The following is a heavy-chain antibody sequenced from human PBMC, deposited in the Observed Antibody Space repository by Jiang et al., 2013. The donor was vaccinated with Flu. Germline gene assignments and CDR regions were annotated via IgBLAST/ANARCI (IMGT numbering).Heavy chain of an antibody. Sequence: PGLLKPSETLSLTCTVSGGSISSSSYYWGWIRQPPGKGLEWIGSIYYSGSTYYNPSLKSRVTISVDTSKNQFSLKLSSVTAADTAVYYCARAGGYSSGWIDPWGQGTLVTVSS. D-gene: IGHD6-19*01. CDR3: ARAGGYSSGWIDP. V-gene: IGHV4-39*01. J-gene: IGHJ5*02. CDR1: GGSISSSSYY. CDR2: IYYSGST.